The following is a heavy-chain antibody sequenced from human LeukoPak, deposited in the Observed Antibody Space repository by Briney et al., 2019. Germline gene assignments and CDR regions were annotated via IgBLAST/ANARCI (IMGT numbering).Heavy chain of an antibody. CDR3: ASSNYYDSRDFDY. CDR2: IYTSGST. D-gene: IGHD3-22*01. CDR1: GGYFSGYY. V-gene: IGHV4-59*10. Sequence: SETLSLTCAVYGGYFSGYYWSWIRQLAGKGLEWIGRIYTSGSTNYNPSLKSRVTMSVDTSKNQFSLKLSSVTAADTAVYYCASSNYYDSRDFDYWGQGTLVTVSS. J-gene: IGHJ4*02.